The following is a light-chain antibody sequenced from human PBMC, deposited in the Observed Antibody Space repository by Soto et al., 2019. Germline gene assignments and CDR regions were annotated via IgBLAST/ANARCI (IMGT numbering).Light chain of an antibody. J-gene: IGKJ1*01. Sequence: EIVLTQSPGTLSSSPGERATLSCRASQSVSNNYLAWYQQKSGQAPRLLIYGASSRATGIPDRFSGSGSGTDFTLTSSRLEPEDFAVYYCQQYGSSPSFGQGTKVEIK. CDR1: QSVSNNY. CDR2: GAS. V-gene: IGKV3-20*01. CDR3: QQYGSSPS.